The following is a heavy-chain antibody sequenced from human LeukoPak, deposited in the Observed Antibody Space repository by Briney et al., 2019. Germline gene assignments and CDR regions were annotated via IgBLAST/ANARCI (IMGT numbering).Heavy chain of an antibody. J-gene: IGHJ4*02. CDR3: ARGGESSNFDY. D-gene: IGHD3-16*01. Sequence: SETLSLTCAVYGGSFSGYYWSWIRQPPGKGLEWIGEINHSGSTNYNPSLKSRVTISVDTSKNQFSLKLSSVTAADMAVYYCARGGESSNFDYWGQGTLVTVSS. CDR1: GGSFSGYY. V-gene: IGHV4-34*01. CDR2: INHSGST.